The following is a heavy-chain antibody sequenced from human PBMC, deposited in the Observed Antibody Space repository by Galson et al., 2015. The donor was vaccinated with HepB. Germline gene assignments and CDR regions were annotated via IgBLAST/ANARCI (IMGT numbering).Heavy chain of an antibody. D-gene: IGHD3-22*01. CDR1: GFTFNNYS. CDR2: ISSTSSYI. Sequence: SLRLSCAASGFTFNNYSMNWVRQAPGKGLEWVSSISSTSSYIYYADSVKGRFTISRDNAKNSLYLQMNSLRAEDTAVYYCARDRNVEYYDSSGSSENYFDYWGQGTLVTVSS. J-gene: IGHJ4*02. CDR3: ARDRNVEYYDSSGSSENYFDY. V-gene: IGHV3-21*01.